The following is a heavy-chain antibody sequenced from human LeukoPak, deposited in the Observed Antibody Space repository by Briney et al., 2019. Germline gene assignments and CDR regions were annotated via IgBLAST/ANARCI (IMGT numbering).Heavy chain of an antibody. V-gene: IGHV4-59*08. CDR1: GGSISSYY. CDR3: ARLYKYRGGWSTFDY. D-gene: IGHD6-19*01. CDR2: IYSSGST. Sequence: SETLSLTCTVSGGSISSYYWSWIRQPPGKGLEWIGYIYSSGSTNYNPSLKSRVTISVDTSKNQFSLKLTSVTAADTAVYYCARLYKYRGGWSTFDYWGQGTLVTVSS. J-gene: IGHJ4*02.